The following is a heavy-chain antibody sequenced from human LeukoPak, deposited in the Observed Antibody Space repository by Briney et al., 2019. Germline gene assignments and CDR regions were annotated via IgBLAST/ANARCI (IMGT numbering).Heavy chain of an antibody. CDR1: GLVFSNYG. CDR3: AKAVITFGGVIQAYDY. J-gene: IGHJ4*02. V-gene: IGHV3-30*01. CDR2: ICYVGTNK. Sequence: GRSLRLSCTGSGLVFSNYGIHWVRQAPGKGLERVAVICYVGTNKYYADSVKGRFTLSRDNSKNTVDLQMDNLRAEDTAVYYCAKAVITFGGVIQAYDYWGQGTLVTVSS. D-gene: IGHD3-16*02.